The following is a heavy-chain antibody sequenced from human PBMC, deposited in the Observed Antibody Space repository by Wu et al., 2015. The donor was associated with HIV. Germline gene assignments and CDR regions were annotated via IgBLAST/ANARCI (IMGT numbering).Heavy chain of an antibody. CDR2: LIPMYGTA. CDR1: GATFTSYA. Sequence: QVQLLQSGAEVKNPGSSVRVSCKASGATFTSYALSWVRQAPGQGLEWMGRLIPMYGTANYAQKFQGRVTITADESTSTAYMDVSSLRSDDTAVYYCARNTDSVATSLYSLGVWGQGTVVTVSS. J-gene: IGHJ6*02. CDR3: ARNTDSVATSLYSLGV. D-gene: IGHD5-12*01. V-gene: IGHV1-69*13.